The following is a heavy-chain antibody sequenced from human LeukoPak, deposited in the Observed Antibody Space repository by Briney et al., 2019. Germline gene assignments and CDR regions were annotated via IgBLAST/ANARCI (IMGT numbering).Heavy chain of an antibody. D-gene: IGHD6-6*01. CDR1: GFTFSSYS. Sequence: GGSLRLSCAASGFTFSSYSMNWVRQAPGKGLEWVSSISSSSSYIYYADSVKGRFTISRDNAKNSLYLQMNSLRAEDTAVYYCARVGGSSSFRPFDYWGQGTLVTVSS. CDR3: ARVGGSSSFRPFDY. CDR2: ISSSSSYI. V-gene: IGHV3-21*04. J-gene: IGHJ4*02.